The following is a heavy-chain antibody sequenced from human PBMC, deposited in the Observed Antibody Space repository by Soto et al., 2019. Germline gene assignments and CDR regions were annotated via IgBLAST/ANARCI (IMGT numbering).Heavy chain of an antibody. Sequence: EVQLVESGGGLVQPGGSLRLSCAASGFTFSSYWMSWVRQAPGKGLEWVANIKQDGSEKYYVDSVKGRFTISRDNAKNSLYMQMNSLRAEDPAVYYCAREGVATIRGGVDYWGQGTLVTVSS. J-gene: IGHJ4*02. CDR2: IKQDGSEK. D-gene: IGHD5-12*01. V-gene: IGHV3-7*03. CDR3: AREGVATIRGGVDY. CDR1: GFTFSSYW.